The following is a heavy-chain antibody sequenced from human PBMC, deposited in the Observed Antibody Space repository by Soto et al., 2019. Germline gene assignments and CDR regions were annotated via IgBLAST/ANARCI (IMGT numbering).Heavy chain of an antibody. CDR1: GYTFTNYA. Sequence: QVQLVQSGAEVKEPGASVKVSCRASGYTFTNYAIHWVRQAPGQRLEWMGWLNPGNGNTKYPQKFQRRITSTRDTFASTAYMFLGSLRSEDTAVYYCATDQGILYCGGDCYAACYFDLWGRGTLVTVSS. D-gene: IGHD2-21*01. V-gene: IGHV1-3*01. CDR2: LNPGNGNT. CDR3: ATDQGILYCGGDCYAACYFDL. J-gene: IGHJ2*01.